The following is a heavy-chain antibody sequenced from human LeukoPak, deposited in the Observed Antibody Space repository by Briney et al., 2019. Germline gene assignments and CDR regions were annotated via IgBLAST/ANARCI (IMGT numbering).Heavy chain of an antibody. Sequence: SETLSLTCTVSGGSISSYYWSWIRQPPGKGLEWIGYIYYSGSTNYNPSLKSRVTISVDTSKNQFSLKLSSVTAADTAVYYCAGADVVPAAPFDPWGQGTLVTVSS. CDR1: GGSISSYY. J-gene: IGHJ5*02. V-gene: IGHV4-59*01. D-gene: IGHD2-2*01. CDR2: IYYSGST. CDR3: AGADVVPAAPFDP.